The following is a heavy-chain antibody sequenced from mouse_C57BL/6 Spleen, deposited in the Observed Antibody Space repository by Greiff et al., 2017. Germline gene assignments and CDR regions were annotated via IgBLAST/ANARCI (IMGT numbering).Heavy chain of an antibody. CDR3: AETGKYYDGFAY. CDR2: INPGSSTI. Sequence: EVQLMESGGGLVQPGGSLKLSCAASGFDFSKDWMSWVRQATGKGLELIGEINPGSSTINYTQSLKDKFIISRDNAKNTLYLQMSKVSSEDTALYYCAETGKYYDGFAYWGQGTLVTVSA. CDR1: GFDFSKDW. V-gene: IGHV4-2*01. J-gene: IGHJ3*01. D-gene: IGHD1-1*01.